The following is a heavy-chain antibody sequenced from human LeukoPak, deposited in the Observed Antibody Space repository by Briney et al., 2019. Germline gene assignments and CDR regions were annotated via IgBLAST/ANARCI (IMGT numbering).Heavy chain of an antibody. CDR3: ARDPIAMIVIGAFDI. J-gene: IGHJ3*02. CDR2: IIPIFGTA. CDR1: GGTFSSYA. Sequence: SVKVSCKASGGTFSSYAISWVRQAPGQGLEWMGRIIPIFGTANYAQKFQGRVTITTDESTSTAYMELSGLRSEDTAVYYCARDPIAMIVIGAFDILGQGTMVTVSS. D-gene: IGHD3-22*01. V-gene: IGHV1-69*05.